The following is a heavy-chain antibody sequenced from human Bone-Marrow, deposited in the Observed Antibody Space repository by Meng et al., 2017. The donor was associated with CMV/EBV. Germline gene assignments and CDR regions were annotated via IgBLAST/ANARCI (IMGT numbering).Heavy chain of an antibody. Sequence: SVTVSYKASGRTFSSYVISWVRQAPGQGLEWMRGIITIFSTANYAQKFQGRVTITTGESTSTAYMEMSSMRPEDTAVYYCARLVVPAATYYYYYYGMDVWGQGTTVTVSS. CDR3: ARLVVPAATYYYYYYGMDV. CDR2: IITIFSTA. CDR1: GRTFSSYV. V-gene: IGHV1-69*05. D-gene: IGHD2-2*01. J-gene: IGHJ6*02.